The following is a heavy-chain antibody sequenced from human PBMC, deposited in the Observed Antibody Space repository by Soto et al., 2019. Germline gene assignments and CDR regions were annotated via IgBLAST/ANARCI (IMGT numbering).Heavy chain of an antibody. Sequence: GGSLRLSCAASGFTVSSKYMNWVRQAPGKGLEWVSVIYSGGATYYTDSVKGRFTISRDNSKNTLYLQMNNVRAEDTAVYYCARNPGYYYDSTGYHFDYWGQGTLVTVSS. J-gene: IGHJ4*02. CDR1: GFTVSSKY. CDR3: ARNPGYYYDSTGYHFDY. CDR2: IYSGGAT. D-gene: IGHD3-22*01. V-gene: IGHV3-53*01.